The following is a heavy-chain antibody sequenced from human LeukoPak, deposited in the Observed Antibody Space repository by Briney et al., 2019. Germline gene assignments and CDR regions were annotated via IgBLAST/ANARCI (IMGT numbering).Heavy chain of an antibody. CDR3: ARRKGDGYNSPFDF. CDR1: GYYFTAYW. CDR2: IYPADSDT. J-gene: IGHJ4*02. Sequence: GESLKISCKGSGYYFTAYWIGWVRQMPGKGLEWMGIIYPADSDTRYSPSFQGQVTISADKSITTAYLQWGSLKASDIAMYYCARRKGDGYNSPFDFWGQGTLVTVSS. D-gene: IGHD5-24*01. V-gene: IGHV5-51*01.